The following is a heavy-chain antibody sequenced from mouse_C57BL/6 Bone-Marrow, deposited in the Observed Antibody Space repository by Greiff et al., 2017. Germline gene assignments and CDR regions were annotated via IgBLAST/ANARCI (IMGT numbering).Heavy chain of an antibody. CDR3: ARWGYYCSSPYAMDY. CDR2: INPNNGGT. V-gene: IGHV1-22*01. J-gene: IGHJ4*01. CDR1: GYTFTDYN. D-gene: IGHD1-1*01. Sequence: EVQLQQSGPELVKPGASVKMSCKASGYTFTDYNMHWVKQSHGKSLEWIGYINPNNGGTSYNQKFKGKATLTVNKSSSTAYMELRSLTSEDSAVYYCARWGYYCSSPYAMDYWGQGTSVTVSS.